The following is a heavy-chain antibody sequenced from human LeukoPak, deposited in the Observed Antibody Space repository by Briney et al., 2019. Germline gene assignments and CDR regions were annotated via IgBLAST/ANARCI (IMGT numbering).Heavy chain of an antibody. D-gene: IGHD6-13*01. J-gene: IGHJ4*02. Sequence: RGSLRLSCAASGFTFSSYGMHWVRQAPGKGLEWVAFIRYDGSNKYYADSVKGRFTISRDNSKNTLYLQMNSLRAEDTAVYYCAREMSHSSSWSVDYWGQGTLVTVSS. CDR2: IRYDGSNK. CDR3: AREMSHSSSWSVDY. CDR1: GFTFSSYG. V-gene: IGHV3-30*02.